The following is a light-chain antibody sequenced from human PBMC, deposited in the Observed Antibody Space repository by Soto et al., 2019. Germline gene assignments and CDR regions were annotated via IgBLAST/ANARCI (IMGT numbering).Light chain of an antibody. CDR2: LGS. V-gene: IGKV2-28*01. CDR3: MQALQTPPT. CDR1: QSLLLSNGNNY. J-gene: IGKJ1*01. Sequence: DIVMTQSPLSLPVTPGEPASISCRSSQSLLLSNGNNYLEWYVQKAGQSPQVLIYLGSNRASGVAARFSGSGSGTDFTLKISRVEAEDVGVYYCMQALQTPPTFGQGTKVEIK.